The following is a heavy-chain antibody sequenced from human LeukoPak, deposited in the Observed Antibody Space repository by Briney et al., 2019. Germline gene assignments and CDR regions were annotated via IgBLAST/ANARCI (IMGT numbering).Heavy chain of an antibody. D-gene: IGHD3-9*01. Sequence: GGSLRLSCAASGFIFSNAWMNWVRQAPGKGLEWVGRIKSKTDGGTTDYAAPVKGRFIISRDDSKNTLYLQMNSLKTEDTALYYCTTVYLSGEGNDYWGQGTLVTVSS. CDR2: IKSKTDGGTT. CDR1: GFIFSNAW. V-gene: IGHV3-15*07. J-gene: IGHJ4*02. CDR3: TTVYLSGEGNDY.